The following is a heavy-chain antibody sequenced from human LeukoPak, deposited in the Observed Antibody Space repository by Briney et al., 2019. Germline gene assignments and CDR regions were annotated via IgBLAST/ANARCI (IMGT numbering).Heavy chain of an antibody. J-gene: IGHJ4*02. Sequence: PSETLSLTCAVYGGSFSGYYWSWIRQPPGKGLEWMGEINHSGSTNYNPSLKSRVTISVDTSKNQFSLKLSSVTAADTAVYYCARGRLWLEYYYFDYWGQGTLVTVSS. CDR3: ARGRLWLEYYYFDY. CDR2: INHSGST. V-gene: IGHV4-34*01. D-gene: IGHD6-19*01. CDR1: GGSFSGYY.